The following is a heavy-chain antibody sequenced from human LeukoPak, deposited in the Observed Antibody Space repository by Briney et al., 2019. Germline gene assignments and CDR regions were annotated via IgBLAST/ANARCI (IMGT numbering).Heavy chain of an antibody. CDR2: VTGSGDST. V-gene: IGHV3-23*01. CDR1: GFTFSSYT. J-gene: IGHJ3*02. CDR3: AKELPTYDFWSGHNDNI. D-gene: IGHD3-3*01. Sequence: GGSLRLSCAASGFTFSSYTMRWVRQAPGKGLEWVSSVTGSGDSTYADSVRGRFTVSRDNSKNTVYLQMNSLRAEDTAVYYCAKELPTYDFWSGHNDNIWGQGTMVTVSS.